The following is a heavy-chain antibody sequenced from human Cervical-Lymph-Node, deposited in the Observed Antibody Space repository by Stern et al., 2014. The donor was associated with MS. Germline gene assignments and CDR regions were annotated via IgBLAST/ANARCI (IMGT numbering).Heavy chain of an antibody. V-gene: IGHV3-9*01. D-gene: IGHD6-13*01. Sequence: VQLEESGGALVQPGRSLSLSCAASGVTVEDYARHWVRQAPGKGLEWVSGISWNSGSLGYADSVKGRVNISRDNAKNSLYLQMNSLRAEDTALYYCAKGDQYSRSWYVDRWGQGTLVTVSS. J-gene: IGHJ4*02. CDR3: AKGDQYSRSWYVDR. CDR2: ISWNSGSL. CDR1: GVTVEDYA.